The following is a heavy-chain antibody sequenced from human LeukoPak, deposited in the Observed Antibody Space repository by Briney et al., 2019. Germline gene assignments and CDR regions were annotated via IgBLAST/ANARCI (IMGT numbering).Heavy chain of an antibody. CDR1: TASFSTNY. D-gene: IGHD1-1*01. J-gene: IGHJ6*03. V-gene: IGHV4-59*01. CDR2: VFDSGST. Sequence: PSETLSLTCSLSTASFSTNYWSWIRQPPGRGLEWIGYVFDSGSTNYNPSLKSRVTIAVDTSTKQFSLRLSSVTAADTAVYYCARLYQQSKWKYYYYYMDVWGKGTAVTVSS. CDR3: ARLYQQSKWKYYYYYMDV.